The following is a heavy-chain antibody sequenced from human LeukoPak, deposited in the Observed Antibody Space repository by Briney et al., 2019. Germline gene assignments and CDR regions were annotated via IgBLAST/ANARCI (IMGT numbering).Heavy chain of an antibody. CDR3: ARDTAVTTDYYYYGMDV. D-gene: IGHD4-17*01. J-gene: IGHJ6*02. CDR2: INTDGSDT. V-gene: IGHV3-74*01. CDR1: GFTFSRYW. Sequence: PGGSLRLSCAASGFTFSRYWMHWVRQAPGKGLVWVSRINTDGSDTSYADSVKGRFTISRDNAKNTLYLQMNSLRAEDTAVYYCARDTAVTTDYYYYGMDVWGQGTTVTVSS.